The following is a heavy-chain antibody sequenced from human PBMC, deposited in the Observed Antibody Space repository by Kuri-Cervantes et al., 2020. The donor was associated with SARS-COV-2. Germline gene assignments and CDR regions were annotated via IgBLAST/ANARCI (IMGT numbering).Heavy chain of an antibody. D-gene: IGHD3-16*02. J-gene: IGHJ4*02. CDR1: GGSISSSSYY. CDR3: ASRNDMITFGGVIVTGFDY. CDR2: IYYSGST. V-gene: IGHV4-39*01. Sequence: GSLRLSCTVSGGSISSSSYYWGWIRQPPGKGLEWIGSIYYSGSTYYNPSLKSRVTISVDTSKNQFSLKLSSVTAADTAVYYCASRNDMITFGGVIVTGFDYWGQGTLVTVSS.